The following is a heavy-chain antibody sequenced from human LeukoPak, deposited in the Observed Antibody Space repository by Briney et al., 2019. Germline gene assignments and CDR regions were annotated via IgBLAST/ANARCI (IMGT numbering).Heavy chain of an antibody. CDR2: IIPIFGTA. CDR1: GGTFSSYA. Sequence: ASVKVSCKASGGTFSSYAISWVRQAPGQGLEWMGGIIPIFGTANYAQKFQGRVTITADESTSTAYMELSSLRSEDTAVYYCARDLVVRGAPKTWFDPWGQGTLVTVSS. D-gene: IGHD3-10*01. J-gene: IGHJ5*02. V-gene: IGHV1-69*13. CDR3: ARDLVVRGAPKTWFDP.